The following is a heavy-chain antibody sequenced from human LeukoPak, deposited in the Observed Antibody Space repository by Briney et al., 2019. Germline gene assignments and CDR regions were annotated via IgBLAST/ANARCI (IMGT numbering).Heavy chain of an antibody. CDR3: AIHCGSGCVSGMDV. CDR1: GDSISSSSYY. V-gene: IGHV4-39*01. Sequence: SETLSLTCTVSGDSISSSSYYWGWIRQPPGKGLEWIGSIYYSGSTYYNPSLKSRVTLSVDTSKNQFSLKLSPVTAADTAVYYCAIHCGSGCVSGMDVWGQGTTVTVSS. D-gene: IGHD6-19*01. J-gene: IGHJ6*02. CDR2: IYYSGST.